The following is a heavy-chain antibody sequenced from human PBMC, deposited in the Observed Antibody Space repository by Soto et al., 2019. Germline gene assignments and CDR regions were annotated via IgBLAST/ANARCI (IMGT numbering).Heavy chain of an antibody. Sequence: GGPLRLSCTASGFTFGDYAMSWFRQAPGKGLEWVGFIRSKAYGGTTEYAASVKGRFTISRDDSKSIAYLQMNSLKTEDTAVYYCTRVGGVEMATTDFDYWGQGTLVTVSS. CDR2: IRSKAYGGTT. D-gene: IGHD5-12*01. J-gene: IGHJ4*02. CDR1: GFTFGDYA. V-gene: IGHV3-49*03. CDR3: TRVGGVEMATTDFDY.